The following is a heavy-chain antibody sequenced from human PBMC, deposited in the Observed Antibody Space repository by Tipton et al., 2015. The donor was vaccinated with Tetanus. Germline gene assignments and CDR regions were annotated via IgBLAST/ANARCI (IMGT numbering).Heavy chain of an antibody. J-gene: IGHJ6*02. CDR1: GFTFSDHY. D-gene: IGHD5/OR15-5a*01. CDR3: ARDVSIEGPLRYYYYGMDV. V-gene: IGHV3-72*01. Sequence: SLRLSCAASGFTFSDHYMDWVRQAPGKGLEWVGRTRNKANSYTPEYAASVKGRFTISRDDSKNSLYLQMNSLKTEDTAVYYCARDVSIEGPLRYYYYGMDVWGQGTTVTVSS. CDR2: TRNKANSYTP.